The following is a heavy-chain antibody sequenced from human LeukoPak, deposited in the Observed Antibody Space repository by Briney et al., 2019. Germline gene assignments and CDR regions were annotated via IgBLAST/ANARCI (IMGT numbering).Heavy chain of an antibody. D-gene: IGHD6-6*01. Sequence: GGSLRLSCAAAGFTFSSYAMSWVRQAPGKGLEWVSAISGSGGSTYYADSVKGRFTISRDNWKNTLYLQMNSLRAEDTAVYYCAKHLRVYSSFHWGQGTLVTVSS. V-gene: IGHV3-23*01. CDR1: GFTFSSYA. J-gene: IGHJ4*02. CDR3: AKHLRVYSSFH. CDR2: ISGSGGST.